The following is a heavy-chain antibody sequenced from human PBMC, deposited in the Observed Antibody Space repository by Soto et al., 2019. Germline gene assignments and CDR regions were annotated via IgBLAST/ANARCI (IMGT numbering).Heavy chain of an antibody. CDR3: ARIVPMSSIAARHPLPLNAFDF. D-gene: IGHD6-6*01. J-gene: IGHJ3*01. Sequence: GSGPTLVNPTQTLTLTCTFSGFSLSTSGMCVSWIRQPPGKALEWLARIDWDDDKYYSTSLKTRLTISKDTSKNQVVLTMTNMDPVDTATYYCARIVPMSSIAARHPLPLNAFDFWGQGTMVTVSS. V-gene: IGHV2-70*11. CDR1: GFSLSTSGMC. CDR2: IDWDDDK.